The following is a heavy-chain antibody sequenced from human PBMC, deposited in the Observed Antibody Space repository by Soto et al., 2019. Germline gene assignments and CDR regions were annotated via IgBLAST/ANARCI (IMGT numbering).Heavy chain of an antibody. V-gene: IGHV3-23*01. D-gene: IGHD6-6*01. Sequence: PGGSLRLSCAASGFTFSSYAMSWVRQAPGKGLEWVSAISGSGGSTYYADSVKGRFTISRDNSKNTLYLQMNSLRAEDPALYYCAKDLVGGALILIAARGPLNGAFDIWGQGTMVTVSS. CDR1: GFTFSSYA. J-gene: IGHJ3*02. CDR2: ISGSGGST. CDR3: AKDLVGGALILIAARGPLNGAFDI.